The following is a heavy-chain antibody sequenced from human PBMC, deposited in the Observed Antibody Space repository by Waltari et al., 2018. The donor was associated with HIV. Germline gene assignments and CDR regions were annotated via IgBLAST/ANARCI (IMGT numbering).Heavy chain of an antibody. J-gene: IGHJ4*02. CDR3: ARCVQDSSGWYRFDY. CDR1: GYTFTSYA. Sequence: QVQLVQSGAEVKKPGASVKVSCKASGYTFTSYAMHWVRQAPGQRLEWMGWINAGNGNTKYSQKFQGRVTITRDTSASTAYMELSSLRSEDTAVYYCARCVQDSSGWYRFDYWGQGTLVTVSS. CDR2: INAGNGNT. D-gene: IGHD6-19*01. V-gene: IGHV1-3*01.